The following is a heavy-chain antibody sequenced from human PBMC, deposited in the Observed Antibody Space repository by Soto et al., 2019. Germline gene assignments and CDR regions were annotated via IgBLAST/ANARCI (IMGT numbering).Heavy chain of an antibody. CDR2: ISGSGGST. V-gene: IGHV3-23*01. D-gene: IGHD1-7*01. Sequence: EVQLLESGGGLVQPGGSLRLSCAASGFTFSSYAMSWVRQAPGKGLEWVSAISGSGGSTYYADSVKGRFTISRDNSKNTLYLQMNSLRAEDTAVYYCAKDEPWNYDYYYYGMDVWGQGTTVTVSS. J-gene: IGHJ6*02. CDR1: GFTFSSYA. CDR3: AKDEPWNYDYYYYGMDV.